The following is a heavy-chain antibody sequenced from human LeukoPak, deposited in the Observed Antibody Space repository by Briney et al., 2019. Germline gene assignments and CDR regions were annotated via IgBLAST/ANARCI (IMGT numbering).Heavy chain of an antibody. CDR1: GFTFSSYA. Sequence: HPGGSLRLSCAASGFTFSSYAMSWVRQAPGKGLEWVSAISGSGGSTYYADSVKGRFTISRDNSKNTLYLQMNSLRAEDTAVYYCARRDDYGGNSLDYWGQGTLVTVSS. V-gene: IGHV3-23*01. CDR2: ISGSGGST. J-gene: IGHJ4*02. CDR3: ARRDDYGGNSLDY. D-gene: IGHD4-23*01.